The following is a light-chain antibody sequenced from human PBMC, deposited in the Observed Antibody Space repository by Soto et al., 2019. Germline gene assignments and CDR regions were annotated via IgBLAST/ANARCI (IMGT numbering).Light chain of an antibody. Sequence: EIVMTQSPATLSVSPGETTRLSCRASQSVDSNLAWYQQKPGQAPRLLIYGASTRATGISARFSGSGSGTEFTLTISSLQSEDFGVYYCQQYNNWWTFGQGTKVDIK. J-gene: IGKJ1*01. CDR2: GAS. CDR1: QSVDSN. CDR3: QQYNNWWT. V-gene: IGKV3-15*01.